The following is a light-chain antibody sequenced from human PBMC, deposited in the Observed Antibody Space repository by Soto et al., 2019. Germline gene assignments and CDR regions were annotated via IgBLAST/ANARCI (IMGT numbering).Light chain of an antibody. CDR2: AAS. J-gene: IGKJ1*01. CDR1: QNIRNH. V-gene: IGKV1-39*01. Sequence: DLPMTQSPSSLSASVGDSVTITCRASQNIRNHLNWYQHQPGKAPKLLIYAASSLQSGVPSRFSGSASGTDFTLTIGSLQPGDFATYYCQQSYSTVWTFGQGTKVEIK. CDR3: QQSYSTVWT.